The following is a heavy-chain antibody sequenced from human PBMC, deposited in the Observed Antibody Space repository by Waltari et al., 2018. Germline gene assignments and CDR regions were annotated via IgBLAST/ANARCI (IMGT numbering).Heavy chain of an antibody. J-gene: IGHJ4*02. CDR3: ARVPFYCTNGVCYYYFDY. D-gene: IGHD2-8*01. CDR1: GGSIRSGSSY. Sequence: QVQLQESGPGLVKPSQTLSLTCTVSGGSIRSGSSYWSWIRQPAGKGLEWIGRIYTSGSTNYNPSLKSRVTISVDTSKNQFSLKLSSVTAADTAVYYCARVPFYCTNGVCYYYFDYWGQGTLVTVSS. CDR2: IYTSGST. V-gene: IGHV4-61*02.